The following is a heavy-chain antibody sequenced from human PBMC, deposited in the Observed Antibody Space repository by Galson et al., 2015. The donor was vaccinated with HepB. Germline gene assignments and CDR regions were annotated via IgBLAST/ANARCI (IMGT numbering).Heavy chain of an antibody. CDR1: GYTFTSYG. Sequence: SVKVSCKASGYTFTSYGISWVRQAPGQGLEWMGWISAYNGNTNYAQKLQGRVTMTTDTSTSTAYTELRSLRSDDTAVYYCARAPAGEAAAGTEYFQHWGQGTLVTVSS. CDR2: ISAYNGNT. V-gene: IGHV1-18*01. D-gene: IGHD6-13*01. CDR3: ARAPAGEAAAGTEYFQH. J-gene: IGHJ1*01.